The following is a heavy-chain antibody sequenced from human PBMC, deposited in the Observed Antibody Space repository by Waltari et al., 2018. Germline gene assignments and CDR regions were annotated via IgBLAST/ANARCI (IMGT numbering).Heavy chain of an antibody. Sequence: QVQLVPSGAAVKKPGSSVQVSCKASAVTFSSYAVSWVRQAPGQGLEWMGRIIPILGVANYAQKFQGRVTITADRSTSTAYMELSSLRSEDTAIYYCARDPGGSPPTVVDYWGQGTLVTVSS. J-gene: IGHJ4*02. CDR1: AVTFSSYA. D-gene: IGHD1-26*01. CDR2: IIPILGVA. V-gene: IGHV1-69*04. CDR3: ARDPGGSPPTVVDY.